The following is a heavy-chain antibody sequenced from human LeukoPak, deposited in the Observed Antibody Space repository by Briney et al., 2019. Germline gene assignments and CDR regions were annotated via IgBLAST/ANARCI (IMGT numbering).Heavy chain of an antibody. CDR2: IIPIVGTT. CDR3: ARDEGDYATGRFDY. V-gene: IGHV1-69*01. D-gene: IGHD4-17*01. J-gene: IGHJ4*02. Sequence: GSSVKVSCKASGGTFSSYAFSWVRQAPGQGLEWLGGIIPIVGTTNYAQMFQGRVTITADESTSTAYMELSSLRSEDTAVYYCARDEGDYATGRFDYWGQGTLVTVSS. CDR1: GGTFSSYA.